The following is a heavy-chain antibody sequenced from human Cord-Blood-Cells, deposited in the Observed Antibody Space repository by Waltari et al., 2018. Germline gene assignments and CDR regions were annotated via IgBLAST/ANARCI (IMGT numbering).Heavy chain of an antibody. V-gene: IGHV4-59*11. Sequence: QVQLQESGPGLVKPSETLSLTCTVSGGSISSHYWSWIRQPPGKGLEWIGYIYYSGSTNYTPSLKMRVTISVDTSKNQFSLKLSSVTAADTAVYYCAREEQLVGMDVWGQGTTVTVSS. D-gene: IGHD6-6*01. J-gene: IGHJ6*02. CDR3: AREEQLVGMDV. CDR2: IYYSGST. CDR1: GGSISSHY.